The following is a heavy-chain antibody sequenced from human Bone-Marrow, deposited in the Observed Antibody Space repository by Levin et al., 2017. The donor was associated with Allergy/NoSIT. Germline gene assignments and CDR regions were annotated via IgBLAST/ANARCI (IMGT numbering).Heavy chain of an antibody. Sequence: AGGSLRLSCAASGFTFSSYGMHWARQAPGKGLEWVAVIWYDGSNKYYADSVKGRFTISRDNSKNTLYLQMNSLRAEDTAVYYCARDREGDCSGGNCYSWFDPWGQGTLVTVSS. J-gene: IGHJ5*02. CDR2: IWYDGSNK. CDR3: ARDREGDCSGGNCYSWFDP. CDR1: GFTFSSYG. V-gene: IGHV3-33*01. D-gene: IGHD2-15*01.